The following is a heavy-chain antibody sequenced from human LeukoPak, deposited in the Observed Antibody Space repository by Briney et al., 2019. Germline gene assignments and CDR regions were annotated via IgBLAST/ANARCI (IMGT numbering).Heavy chain of an antibody. Sequence: GGSLRLSCAASGFTFSDYAMHWVRQAPGKGLEWVSVLSYDGSIKDYADSVKGRFTISRDNSKNTLFLQMNSLRAEDTAVYYCARDHNWHISYNYYYGMDVWGQGTTVTVSS. V-gene: IGHV3-30*14. CDR3: ARDHNWHISYNYYYGMDV. CDR1: GFTFSDYA. J-gene: IGHJ6*02. CDR2: LSYDGSIK. D-gene: IGHD2-21*01.